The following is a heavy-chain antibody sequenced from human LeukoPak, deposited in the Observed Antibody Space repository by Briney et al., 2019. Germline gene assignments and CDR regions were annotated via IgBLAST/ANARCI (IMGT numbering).Heavy chain of an antibody. CDR1: GGSISNYY. Sequence: SETLSLTCTVSGGSISNYYWSWIRQPPGKGLEWIGYIYYSGSTNYNPSLKSRVTISVDTSKNQFSLKLSSVTAADTAVYYCARDRGGYGIYDYWGQGTLVTVSS. V-gene: IGHV4-59*01. J-gene: IGHJ4*02. CDR3: ARDRGGYGIYDY. D-gene: IGHD5-18*01. CDR2: IYYSGST.